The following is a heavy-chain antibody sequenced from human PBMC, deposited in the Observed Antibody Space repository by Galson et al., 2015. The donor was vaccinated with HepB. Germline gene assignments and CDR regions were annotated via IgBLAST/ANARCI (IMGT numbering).Heavy chain of an antibody. CDR2: IYYSGST. Sequence: SETLSLTCTVSGGSISSYYWSWIRQPPGKGLEWIGYIYYSGSTNYNPSLKSRVTISVDTSKNQFSLKLSSATAADTAVYYCARHEYSSGWYGPWLDYWGQGTLVTVSS. V-gene: IGHV4-59*08. J-gene: IGHJ4*02. CDR3: ARHEYSSGWYGPWLDY. D-gene: IGHD6-19*01. CDR1: GGSISSYY.